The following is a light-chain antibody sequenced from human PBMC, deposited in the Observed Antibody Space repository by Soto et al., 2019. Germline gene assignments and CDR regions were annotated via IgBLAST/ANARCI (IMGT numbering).Light chain of an antibody. CDR3: HQANSFPQGIT. CDR2: AAT. Sequence: DIPMTQSPSSVSASVGDRVTITCRASQGISSWLAWYQQKPGRAPKLLIYAATSLQSGVPSRFSGSGSGTDVTLTISSLQPEDFASYYCHQANSFPQGITFGQGTRLEMK. J-gene: IGKJ5*01. V-gene: IGKV1-12*01. CDR1: QGISSW.